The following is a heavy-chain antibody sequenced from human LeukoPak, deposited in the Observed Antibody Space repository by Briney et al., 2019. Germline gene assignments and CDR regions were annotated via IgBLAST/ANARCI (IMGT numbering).Heavy chain of an antibody. J-gene: IGHJ5*02. Sequence: GGSLRLSCAASGFTFSSYGMHWVRQAPGKGLEGVAVIWYDGSNKYYADSVKGRFTISRDNSKNTLYLQMNSLRAEDTAVYYCARTQLNYGFDPWGQGTLVTVSS. D-gene: IGHD1-1*01. CDR2: IWYDGSNK. CDR1: GFTFSSYG. V-gene: IGHV3-33*01. CDR3: ARTQLNYGFDP.